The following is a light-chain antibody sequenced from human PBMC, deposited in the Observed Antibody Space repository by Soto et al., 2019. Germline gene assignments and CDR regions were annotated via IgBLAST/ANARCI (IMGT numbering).Light chain of an antibody. J-gene: IGLJ2*01. Sequence: QSVLTQPPSVSGAPGQRVTISCTGSSSNFGAGYDVNWYQQLPGTAPKLLIYGNTNRPSGVPDRFSGSKSGTSGSLAISGLQTEDEADYYCQSWDTSLSGSVFGGGTKLTVL. CDR2: GNT. V-gene: IGLV1-40*01. CDR1: SSNFGAGYD. CDR3: QSWDTSLSGSV.